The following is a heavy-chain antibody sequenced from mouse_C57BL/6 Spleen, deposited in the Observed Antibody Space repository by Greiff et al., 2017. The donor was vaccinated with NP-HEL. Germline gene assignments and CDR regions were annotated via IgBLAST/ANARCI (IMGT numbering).Heavy chain of an antibody. CDR1: GYAFTNYL. V-gene: IGHV1-54*01. J-gene: IGHJ4*01. CDR3: ARPSYDSYAMDY. Sequence: QVQLQQSGAELVRPGTSVKVSCKASGYAFTNYLIEWVKQRPGQGLEWIGVINPGSGGTNYNEKFKGKATLTADKSSSTAYMQLSSLTSEDSAVYFCARPSYDSYAMDYWGQGTSVTVSS. CDR2: INPGSGGT.